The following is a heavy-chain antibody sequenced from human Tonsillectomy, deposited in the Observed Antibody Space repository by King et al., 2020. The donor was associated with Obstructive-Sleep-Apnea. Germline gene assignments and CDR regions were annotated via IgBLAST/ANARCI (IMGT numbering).Heavy chain of an antibody. CDR3: ARAHRDYYFDS. CDR2: INPNGGGT. Sequence: VQLVQSGAEVKKPGASVKVSCKASGYTFTGYYMHWVRQAPGQGLEWMGWINPNGGGTNYAQRFQGRVTMTRDTSISTAYMELNRLRSDDAAVYYCARAHRDYYFDSWGQGTLVTVSS. J-gene: IGHJ4*02. CDR1: GYTFTGYY. V-gene: IGHV1-2*02.